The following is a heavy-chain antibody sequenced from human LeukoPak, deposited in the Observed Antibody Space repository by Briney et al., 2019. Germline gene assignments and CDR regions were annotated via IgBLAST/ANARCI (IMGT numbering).Heavy chain of an antibody. CDR1: GGSISSYY. CDR3: ARASAVITQGDNWFDP. CDR2: IHYSGST. V-gene: IGHV4-59*01. Sequence: PSETLSLTCTVSGGSISSYYWSWIRQPPGKGLEWIGYIHYSGSTNYNPSLKSRVTISVDTSKNQFSLKLSSVTAADTAVYYCARASAVITQGDNWFDPWGQGTLVTVSS. J-gene: IGHJ5*02. D-gene: IGHD3-22*01.